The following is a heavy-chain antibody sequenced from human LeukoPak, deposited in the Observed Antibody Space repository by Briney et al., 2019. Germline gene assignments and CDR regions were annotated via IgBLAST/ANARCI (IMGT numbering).Heavy chain of an antibody. CDR3: ARAADPYGDHSPFDY. D-gene: IGHD4-17*01. J-gene: IGHJ4*02. V-gene: IGHV1-18*01. Sequence: ASVKVSCKASGYTFTSYGISWVRQAPGQGVEWRGWISAYNGNTNYAQKRQGRVTISTGTSTRTAYMELRRLRSDDTAVYYCARAADPYGDHSPFDYWGQGTLVTVSS. CDR1: GYTFTSYG. CDR2: ISAYNGNT.